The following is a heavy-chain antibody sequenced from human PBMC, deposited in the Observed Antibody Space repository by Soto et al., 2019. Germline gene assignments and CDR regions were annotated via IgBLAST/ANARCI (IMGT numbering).Heavy chain of an antibody. J-gene: IGHJ6*02. CDR3: ARDHGGSTWFVGVYYFFGMDV. Sequence: EVQLVESGGDLVQPGGSLRLSCAASGFIFSDYTMTWVRQAPGRGLEVVSHLSSSGDAIFYAESVKGRFTVSRDNAKNSLYLQMNSLRDDDTAVYFCARDHGGSTWFVGVYYFFGMDVWGQGTAVTVSS. D-gene: IGHD6-13*01. V-gene: IGHV3-48*02. CDR2: LSSSGDAI. CDR1: GFIFSDYT.